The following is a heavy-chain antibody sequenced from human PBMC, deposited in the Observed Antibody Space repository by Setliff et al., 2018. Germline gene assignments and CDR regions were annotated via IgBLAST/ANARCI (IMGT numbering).Heavy chain of an antibody. CDR1: GYTFTSYA. J-gene: IGHJ4*02. CDR2: INAGNGNT. Sequence: GASVKVSCKASGYTFTSYAMHWVRQAPGQRLEWMGWINAGNGNTKYSQKFQGRVAITRDTSASTAYMELSSLRSEDTAVYYCARAIPPGYISTCYSSWGQGTLVTVSS. D-gene: IGHD6-13*01. CDR3: ARAIPPGYISTCYSS. V-gene: IGHV1-3*01.